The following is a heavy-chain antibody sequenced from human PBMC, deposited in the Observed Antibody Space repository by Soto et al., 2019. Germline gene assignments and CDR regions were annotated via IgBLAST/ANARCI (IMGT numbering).Heavy chain of an antibody. CDR3: ARVDFWGGYSSLLFGY. V-gene: IGHV4-39*01. Sequence: PSETLSPTCTVFGGSISSSSYYWGWIRQPTGEGLEWSGSIFYSGSTYYNPSLKSRVTTAENTSKHQYTLKLSSVTAADTAVYYCARVDFWGGYSSLLFGYWGQGTLGTVSS. CDR2: IFYSGST. CDR1: GGSISSSSYY. D-gene: IGHD3-3*01. J-gene: IGHJ4*03.